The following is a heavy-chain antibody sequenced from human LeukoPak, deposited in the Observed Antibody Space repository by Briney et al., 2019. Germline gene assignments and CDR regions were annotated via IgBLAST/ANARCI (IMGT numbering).Heavy chain of an antibody. D-gene: IGHD2-2*01. CDR1: GYSFTGYW. Sequence: GESLKISCKGSGYSFTGYWIGWVRQMPEKGLEWMGIIYPGDSDTRYSPSFQGQVTISADKSISTAYLQWSSLKASDTAMYYCARRQPLRGIDYWGQGTLVTVSS. V-gene: IGHV5-51*01. CDR2: IYPGDSDT. CDR3: ARRQPLRGIDY. J-gene: IGHJ4*02.